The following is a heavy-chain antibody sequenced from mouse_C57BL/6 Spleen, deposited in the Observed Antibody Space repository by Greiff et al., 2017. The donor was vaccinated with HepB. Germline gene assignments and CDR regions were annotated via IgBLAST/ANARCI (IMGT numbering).Heavy chain of an antibody. CDR3: ARDGNFYFDY. D-gene: IGHD2-1*01. Sequence: VQLQQPGAELVRPGTSVKLSCKASGYTFTSYWMPWVTQRPGQGLEWIGVIDPSDSYTNYNQKFKGKATWTVDTSSSTAYMQLSSLTSEDSAVYYCARDGNFYFDYWGQGTTLTVSS. J-gene: IGHJ2*01. V-gene: IGHV1-59*01. CDR1: GYTFTSYW. CDR2: IDPSDSYT.